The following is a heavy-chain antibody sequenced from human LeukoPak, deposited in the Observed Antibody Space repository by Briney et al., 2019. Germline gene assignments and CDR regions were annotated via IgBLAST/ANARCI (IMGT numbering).Heavy chain of an antibody. CDR3: ARGLAVAGHYYYYYMDV. D-gene: IGHD6-19*01. J-gene: IGHJ6*03. Sequence: PSATLSLTCTVAAGSISSDYSSWIRQPPRKGLEWIWDIYYSGRTNYNPSLKSRVTISVDTSKNQFSLKLSSVTAAATAVYYCARGLAVAGHYYYYYMDVWGKGTTVTVSS. V-gene: IGHV4-59*01. CDR2: IYYSGRT. CDR1: AGSISSDY.